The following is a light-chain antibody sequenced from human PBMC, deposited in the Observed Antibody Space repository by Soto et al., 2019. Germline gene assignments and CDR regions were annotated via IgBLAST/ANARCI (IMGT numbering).Light chain of an antibody. CDR3: AAWDDSLNGPNYV. CDR1: SSNIGSNT. CDR2: SNN. J-gene: IGLJ1*01. Sequence: QSVLTQPPSASGTPGEGGTISCSGNSSNIGSNTVNWYQQLPGTAPKLLIYSNNQRPSGVPDRFSCSKSGTSASLAISGLQSEDEADYYCAAWDDSLNGPNYVFGTGTKVTVL. V-gene: IGLV1-44*01.